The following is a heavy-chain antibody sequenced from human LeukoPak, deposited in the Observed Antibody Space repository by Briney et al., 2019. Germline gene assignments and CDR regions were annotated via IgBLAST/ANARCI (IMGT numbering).Heavy chain of an antibody. CDR1: GFPFSSYS. V-gene: IGHV3-23*01. D-gene: IGHD3-22*01. CDR2: ISGSGGST. CDR3: AKGDDSSGYYTDYFDY. Sequence: GSLRLSCAASGFPFSSYSMNWVRPAPGKGLEWVSAISGSGGSTYYADSVKGRFTISRDNSKNTLYLQMNSLRAEDTAVYYCAKGDDSSGYYTDYFDYWGQGTLVTVSS. J-gene: IGHJ4*02.